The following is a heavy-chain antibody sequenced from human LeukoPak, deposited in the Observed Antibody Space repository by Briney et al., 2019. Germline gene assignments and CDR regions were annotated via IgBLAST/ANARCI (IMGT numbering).Heavy chain of an antibody. Sequence: GGSLRLSCTTSGFSFRDYGMHWVRQAPGKGLEWVAFIRYDGSNKYYADSVKGRFTISRDNSKNTLYLQMNSLRAEDTAVYYCAKDALWDEATSSGWPLYYFDYWGQGTLVTVSS. D-gene: IGHD6-19*01. V-gene: IGHV3-30*02. CDR3: AKDALWDEATSSGWPLYYFDY. CDR2: IRYDGSNK. CDR1: GFSFRDYG. J-gene: IGHJ4*02.